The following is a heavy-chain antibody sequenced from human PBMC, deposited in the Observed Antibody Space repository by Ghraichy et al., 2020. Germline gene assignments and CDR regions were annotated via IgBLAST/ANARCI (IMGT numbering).Heavy chain of an antibody. CDR3: ARDPSGSYYYYYYMDV. CDR2: ISYDGSNK. J-gene: IGHJ6*03. D-gene: IGHD1-26*01. Sequence: LSLTCAASGFTFSSYAMHWVRQAPGKGLEWVAVISYDGSNKYYADSVKGRFTISRDNSKNTLYLQMNSLRAEDTAVYYCARDPSGSYYYYYYMDVWGKGTTVTVSS. CDR1: GFTFSSYA. V-gene: IGHV3-30*04.